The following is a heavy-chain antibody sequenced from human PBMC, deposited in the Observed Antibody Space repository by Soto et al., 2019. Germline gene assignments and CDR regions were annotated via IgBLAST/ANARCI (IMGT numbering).Heavy chain of an antibody. CDR2: IYHSGTT. V-gene: IGHV4-31*03. Sequence: SSETLSLTCPVSGGSISSGGYYWSWIRQHPGEGLEWIGYIYHSGTTHYNPSLKSRVSISIDTSENQFSLKLSSVTAADTAVYYCTREGYNYNGMDVWGQGTTVTVS. CDR3: TREGYNYNGMDV. CDR1: GGSISSGGYY. J-gene: IGHJ6*02.